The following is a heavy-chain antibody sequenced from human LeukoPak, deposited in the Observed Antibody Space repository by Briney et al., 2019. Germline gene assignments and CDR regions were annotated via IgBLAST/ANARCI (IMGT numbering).Heavy chain of an antibody. Sequence: GGSLRLSCAASGFTFSSYGMHWVRQAPGKGLEWVSFIRYDGSNEYYADSVRGRFTISRDNAKNTLFLQMNSLRAEDTAVYYCARESGYHGSGFDPWGQGTLVIVSS. CDR1: GFTFSSYG. D-gene: IGHD3-10*01. CDR3: ARESGYHGSGFDP. CDR2: IRYDGSNE. V-gene: IGHV3-30*02. J-gene: IGHJ5*02.